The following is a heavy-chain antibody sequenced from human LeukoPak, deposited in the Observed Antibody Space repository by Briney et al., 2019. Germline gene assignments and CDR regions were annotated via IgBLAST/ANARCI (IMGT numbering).Heavy chain of an antibody. V-gene: IGHV3-7*03. CDR3: ARNNGMDV. CDR2: VNRDGSEI. CDR1: GFALSSHW. J-gene: IGHJ6*02. Sequence: GGSLRLSCAASGFALSSHWMTWVRQVPGRGPEWVANVNRDGSEIYYLDSVKGRFTISKDNAKNSLYLQMNSLRAEDTALYHCARNNGMDVWGQGTTVIVSS.